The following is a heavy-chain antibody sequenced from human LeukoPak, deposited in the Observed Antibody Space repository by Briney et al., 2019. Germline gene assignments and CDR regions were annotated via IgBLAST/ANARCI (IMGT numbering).Heavy chain of an antibody. V-gene: IGHV5-51*01. CDR1: GYSFTNSW. CDR3: ARFEVNYEDNRSYYYFDY. J-gene: IGHJ4*02. CDR2: IYPDDSDT. Sequence: GESLKISCKGSGYSFTNSWIGWVRQMPGKGLEWMGIIYPDDSDTKYSPSFQGQVTFSADKSTSTVYLQLSTLKASDTAMFYCARFEVNYEDNRSYYYFDYWGQGTLVTVSS. D-gene: IGHD3-22*01.